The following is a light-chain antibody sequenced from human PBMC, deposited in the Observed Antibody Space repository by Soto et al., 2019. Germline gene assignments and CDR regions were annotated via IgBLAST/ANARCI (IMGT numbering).Light chain of an antibody. CDR1: QSVSSK. J-gene: IGKJ5*01. CDR3: QQYSNWPPIT. Sequence: EIVLTQSPGTLSLSPGKRATLSCRASQSVSSKLAWYQQKPGQAPRLLIYDTSTRATGIPARFSGSGSGTEFTLTISSLQSEDFAVYYCQQYSNWPPITFGQGTRLEIK. CDR2: DTS. V-gene: IGKV3-15*01.